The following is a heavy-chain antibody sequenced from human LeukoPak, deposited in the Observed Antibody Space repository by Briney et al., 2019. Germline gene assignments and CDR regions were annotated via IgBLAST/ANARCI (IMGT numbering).Heavy chain of an antibody. V-gene: IGHV1-2*02. Sequence: ASVKVSCKASGHTFTGYYMHWVRQAPGQGLEWMGWLNPNSGDTNYAQKFQGRVSMTRDSSISTAYMDLSDLRSDDTAVYSCARGRNIEMTTMSGGSDYWGQGTLVTVSS. CDR3: ARGRNIEMTTMSGGSDY. D-gene: IGHD5-24*01. CDR1: GHTFTGYY. CDR2: LNPNSGDT. J-gene: IGHJ4*02.